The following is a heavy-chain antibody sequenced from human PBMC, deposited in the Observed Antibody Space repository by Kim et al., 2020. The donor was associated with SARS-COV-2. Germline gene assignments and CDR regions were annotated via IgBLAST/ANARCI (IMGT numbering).Heavy chain of an antibody. CDR2: IIPIFGTA. D-gene: IGHD6-25*01. J-gene: IGHJ6*02. V-gene: IGHV1-69*13. CDR1: GGTFSSYA. Sequence: SVKVSCKASGGTFSSYAISWVRQAPGQGLEWMGGIIPIFGTANYAQKFQGRVTITADESTSTAYMELSSLRSEDTAVYYCAREKQAGSRGSGMDVWGQGTTVTVSS. CDR3: AREKQAGSRGSGMDV.